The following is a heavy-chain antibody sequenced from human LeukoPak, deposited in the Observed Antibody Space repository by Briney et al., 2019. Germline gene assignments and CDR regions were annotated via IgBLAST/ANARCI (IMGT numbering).Heavy chain of an antibody. V-gene: IGHV3-53*01. CDR3: ARGIDY. CDR2: VYTGGGR. Sequence: SVVYTGGGRYYADSVRGRFTISRDTSKNMVFLQMNSLRVEDTAVYYCARGIDYWGRGTLVTVSP. J-gene: IGHJ4*02.